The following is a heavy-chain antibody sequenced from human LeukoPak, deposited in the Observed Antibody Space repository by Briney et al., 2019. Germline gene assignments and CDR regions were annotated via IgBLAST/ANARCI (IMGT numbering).Heavy chain of an antibody. CDR2: IIPIVGTT. CDR1: EGTFSSYA. CDR3: ARRPGGQTYYYYGMDV. J-gene: IGHJ6*02. V-gene: IGHV1-69*13. Sequence: SVKVSCKASEGTFSSYAFSWVRQAPGQGLEWMGGIIPIVGTTNYAQMFQGRVTITADESTSTAYMELSSLRSEDTAVYYCARRPGGQTYYYYGMDVWGQGTTVTVSS. D-gene: IGHD3-10*01.